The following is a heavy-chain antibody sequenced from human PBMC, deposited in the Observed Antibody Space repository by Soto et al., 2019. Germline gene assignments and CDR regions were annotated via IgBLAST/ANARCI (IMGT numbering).Heavy chain of an antibody. CDR2: IIPIFGTA. D-gene: IGHD3-22*01. V-gene: IGHV1-69*12. CDR3: ATPGRNYYDSLAYLEGFDY. J-gene: IGHJ4*02. Sequence: QVQLVQSGAEVKKPGSSVKVSCKASGGTFNNYTISWVRQAPGQGLEWMGGIIPIFGTANYAQKFQGRVTITADESTITAYMELSSLRSEDTAVYYCATPGRNYYDSLAYLEGFDYWGQGTLVTVSS. CDR1: GGTFNNYT.